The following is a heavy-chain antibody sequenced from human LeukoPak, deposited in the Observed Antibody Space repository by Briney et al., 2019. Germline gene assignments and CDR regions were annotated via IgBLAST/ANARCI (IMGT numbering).Heavy chain of an antibody. V-gene: IGHV4-34*01. Sequence: SETLSLTCAVHGGSFSGYYWSWIRQPPGKGLEWIGEINHSGSTNYNPSLKSRVTISVDTSKNQFSLKLSSVTAADTAVYYCARASCSGGSCYSPPFDYWGQGTLVTVSS. CDR3: ARASCSGGSCYSPPFDY. CDR2: INHSGST. J-gene: IGHJ4*02. CDR1: GGSFSGYY. D-gene: IGHD2-15*01.